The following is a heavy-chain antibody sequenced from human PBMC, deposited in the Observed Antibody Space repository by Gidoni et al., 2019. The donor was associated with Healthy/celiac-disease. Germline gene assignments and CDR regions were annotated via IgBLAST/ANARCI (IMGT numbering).Heavy chain of an antibody. J-gene: IGHJ4*02. CDR3: ARFPRLGEYYFDY. V-gene: IGHV4-61*01. D-gene: IGHD2-21*01. CDR1: GGSVSSGSYY. CDR2: IYYSGST. Sequence: QVQLQESGPGLVKPSETLSLTCTVSGGSVSSGSYYWSWIRQPPGKGLEWIGYIYYSGSTNYNPSLKSRVTISVDTSKNQFSLKLSSVTAADTAVYYCARFPRLGEYYFDYWGQGTLVTVSS.